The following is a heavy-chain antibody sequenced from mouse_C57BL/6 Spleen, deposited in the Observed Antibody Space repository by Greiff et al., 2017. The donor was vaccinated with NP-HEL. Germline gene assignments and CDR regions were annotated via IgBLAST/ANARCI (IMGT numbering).Heavy chain of an antibody. J-gene: IGHJ2*01. CDR1: GFTFSSYA. CDR2: ISDGGSYT. Sequence: EVMLVESGGGLVKPGGSLKLSCAASGFTFSSYAMSWVRQTPEKRLEWVATISDGGSYTYYPDNVKGRFTISRDNAKNNLYLQMSHLKSEDTAMYYFARDCGSSYGYFDYWGQGTTLTVSS. CDR3: ARDCGSSYGYFDY. V-gene: IGHV5-4*01. D-gene: IGHD1-1*01.